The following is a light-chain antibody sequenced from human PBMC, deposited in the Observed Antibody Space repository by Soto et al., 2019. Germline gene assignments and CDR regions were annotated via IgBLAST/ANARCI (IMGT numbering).Light chain of an antibody. V-gene: IGKV3-11*01. CDR2: DAS. CDR3: QQRSNWPRAT. CDR1: QSISTY. Sequence: EIVLTQSPATLSLSPGERATLSCRASQSISTYLAWYQQKPGQAPRLLIFDASTRAPGTPARFSGSGAGTDFTLTITNLEPEDFAVYYCQQRSNWPRATFGQGTKVQV. J-gene: IGKJ1*01.